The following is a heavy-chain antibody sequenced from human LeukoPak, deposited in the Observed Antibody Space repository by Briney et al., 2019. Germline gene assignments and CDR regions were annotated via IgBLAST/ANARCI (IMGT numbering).Heavy chain of an antibody. Sequence: SETLSLTCAVYDGSFSGYYWSWIRQPPGKGLEWIGEINHSGSTNYKPSLRSRVTISIDTSKNQFSLRLTSVTAADTAVYYCARDLDTTVTMKGMDVWGKGTTVTVSS. CDR1: DGSFSGYY. D-gene: IGHD4-17*01. CDR3: ARDLDTTVTMKGMDV. CDR2: INHSGST. J-gene: IGHJ6*04. V-gene: IGHV4-34*01.